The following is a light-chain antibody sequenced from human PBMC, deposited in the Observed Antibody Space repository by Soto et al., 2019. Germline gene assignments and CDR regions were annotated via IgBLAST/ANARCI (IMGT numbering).Light chain of an antibody. Sequence: EIVLTQSPATLSLSPGERATLSCRASQSVSSYLAWYQQKHGQAPRLLIYDASNRATGIPARFSGSGSGTDFTLTISSLEPEDFAVYYWQQRSNWPPITFGQGTRLEIK. V-gene: IGKV3-11*01. J-gene: IGKJ5*01. CDR2: DAS. CDR1: QSVSSY. CDR3: QQRSNWPPIT.